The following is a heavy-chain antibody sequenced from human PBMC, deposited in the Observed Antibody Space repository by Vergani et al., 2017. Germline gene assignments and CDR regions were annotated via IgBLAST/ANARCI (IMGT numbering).Heavy chain of an antibody. CDR3: ARLNWNRIDY. CDR1: GGSISGVSYY. J-gene: IGHJ4*02. Sequence: QVQLQESGPGLVKPSQSLSLTCTVSGGSISGVSYYLSWVRQPAGKGLEWIGRIYYSGRTDYNPSLESRVTISVDTSKNTFSLKLSSVTAADTAVYYCARLNWNRIDYWGQGTLVTVSS. CDR2: IYYSGRT. V-gene: IGHV4-61*02. D-gene: IGHD1-1*01.